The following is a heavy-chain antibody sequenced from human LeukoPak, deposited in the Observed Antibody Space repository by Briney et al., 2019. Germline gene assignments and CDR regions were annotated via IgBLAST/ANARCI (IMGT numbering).Heavy chain of an antibody. Sequence: GGSLRLSCAAAGFTFSDHYMDWVRQAAGKGLEWVGRIRNKANSYTTEYAASVKGRFTISRDDSKNSLYLQMNSLKTEDTAVYYCAQSGGYAAFDYWGQGTLVTVSS. J-gene: IGHJ4*02. CDR2: IRNKANSYTT. V-gene: IGHV3-72*01. CDR1: GFTFSDHY. D-gene: IGHD3-16*01. CDR3: AQSGGYAAFDY.